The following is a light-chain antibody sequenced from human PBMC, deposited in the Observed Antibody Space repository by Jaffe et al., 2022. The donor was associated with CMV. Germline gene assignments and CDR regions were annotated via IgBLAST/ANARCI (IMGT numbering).Light chain of an antibody. V-gene: IGLV4-69*01. CDR3: QTWGTGIVV. CDR1: GGHSNYA. J-gene: IGLJ2*01. CDR2: LNSDGSH. Sequence: QLVLTQSPSASASLGASVKLTCTLSGGHSNYAIAWHQQHPEKGPRFLMKLNSDGSHSKGDGIPDRFSGSSSGAERYLTISSLQSDDEADYYCQTWGTGIVVFGGGTKLTVL.